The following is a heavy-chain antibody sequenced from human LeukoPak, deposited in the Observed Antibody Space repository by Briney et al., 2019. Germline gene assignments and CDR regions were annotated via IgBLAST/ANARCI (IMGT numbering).Heavy chain of an antibody. V-gene: IGHV4-31*03. CDR3: ARVAYCGGDCYSLDY. J-gene: IGHJ4*02. CDR2: IYYSGST. CDR1: GGSISSGVYY. Sequence: SQTLSLTCTVSGGSISSGVYYWSWIRQHPGKGLEWIGYIYYSGSTYYNPSLKSRVTMSVDTSKNQFSLKLSSVTAADTAVYYCARVAYCGGDCYSLDYWGQGTLVTVSS. D-gene: IGHD2-21*02.